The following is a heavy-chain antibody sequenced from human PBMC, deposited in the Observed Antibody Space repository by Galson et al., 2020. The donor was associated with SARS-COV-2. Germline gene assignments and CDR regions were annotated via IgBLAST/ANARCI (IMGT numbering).Heavy chain of an antibody. CDR3: ARGVGGMDV. CDR1: GFTIYGNY. V-gene: IGHV3-53*04. Sequence: TGGSLRLSCAASGFTIYGNYINWVRQAPGKGLEWVSIIYAYSGANTYYADSVKGRFTISRHNSENTVYLQMNSLRVEDTAVYYCARGVGGMDVWGQGTTFTVS. J-gene: IGHJ6*02. D-gene: IGHD3-16*01. CDR2: IYAYSGANT.